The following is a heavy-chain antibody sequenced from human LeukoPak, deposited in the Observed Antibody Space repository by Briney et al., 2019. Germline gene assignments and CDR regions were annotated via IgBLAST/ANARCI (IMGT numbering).Heavy chain of an antibody. J-gene: IGHJ5*02. D-gene: IGHD2/OR15-2a*01. V-gene: IGHV3-30*18. CDR1: GFTFSGYG. CDR2: ISYDGSKK. Sequence: PGGSLRLSCAAPGFTFSGYGMHWVRQAPGKGLEWVSVISYDGSKKYYADSVRGRFTISRDNSKNTLYLQMDSLRPEDTAVYYCANTKSDSTASPTWGQGTLVTVSS. CDR3: ANTKSDSTASPT.